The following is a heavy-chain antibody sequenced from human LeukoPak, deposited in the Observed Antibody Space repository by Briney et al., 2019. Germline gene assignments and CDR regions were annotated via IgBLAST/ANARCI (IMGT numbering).Heavy chain of an antibody. Sequence: ASETLSLTCAVYGGSFSGYYWSWIRQPPGKGLEWIGYIYYSGSTNYNPSLKSRVTISVDTSKNQFSLKLSSVTAADTAVYYCARRRSGSYYGWYFDLWGRGTLVTVSS. V-gene: IGHV4-59*08. J-gene: IGHJ2*01. CDR3: ARRRSGSYYGWYFDL. CDR2: IYYSGST. CDR1: GGSFSGYY. D-gene: IGHD1-26*01.